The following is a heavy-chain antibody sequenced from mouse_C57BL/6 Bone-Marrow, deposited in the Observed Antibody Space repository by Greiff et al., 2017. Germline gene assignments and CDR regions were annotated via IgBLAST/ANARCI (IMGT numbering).Heavy chain of an antibody. CDR2: IYPRSGNT. Sequence: VKLQESGAELARPGASVKLSCKASGYTFASYGLSWVKQRTGQGLEWIGEIYPRSGNTYYNEKFKGKATLTADKSSSTAYMELRSLTSEDAAVYFCARWGYYDGRGWGQGTTLTVSS. CDR3: ARWGYYDGRG. J-gene: IGHJ2*01. D-gene: IGHD1-1*01. CDR1: GYTFASYG. V-gene: IGHV1-81*01.